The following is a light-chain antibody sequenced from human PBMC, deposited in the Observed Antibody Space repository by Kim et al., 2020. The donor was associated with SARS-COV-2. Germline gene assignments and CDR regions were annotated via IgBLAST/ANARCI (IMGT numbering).Light chain of an antibody. CDR3: QVWDTTSDHVV. V-gene: IGLV3-21*04. Sequence: AGEAARISCAANDIGILSVHWYQQKPGHTPVVVIYYDTNRPSETPERFSGSNSGNTATLTISTVEAGDEADYYCQVWDTTSDHVVFGGGTQLTVL. J-gene: IGLJ2*01. CDR2: YDT. CDR1: DIGILS.